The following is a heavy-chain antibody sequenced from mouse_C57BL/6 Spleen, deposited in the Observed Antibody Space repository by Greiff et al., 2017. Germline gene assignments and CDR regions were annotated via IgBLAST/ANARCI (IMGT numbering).Heavy chain of an antibody. CDR1: GFNITNTY. V-gene: IGHV14-3*01. D-gene: IGHD1-1*01. CDR2: IDPANGNT. CDR3: ARYGGLGSGYVAWLAY. Sequence: VQLQQSVAELVRPGASVKLSCTASGFNITNTYMHWVQQRPEQGLEWIGRIDPANGNTKYAPQFQGKATITADTTSNAAYLQLSSLTSEDTAIYYCARYGGLGSGYVAWLAYWGQGTLVTVSA. J-gene: IGHJ3*01.